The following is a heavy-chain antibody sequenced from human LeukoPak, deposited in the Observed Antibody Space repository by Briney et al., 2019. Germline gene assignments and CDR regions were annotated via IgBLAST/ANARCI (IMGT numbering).Heavy chain of an antibody. D-gene: IGHD3-3*01. Sequence: PSETLSLTCTVSGGSISSYYWSWIRQPAGKGLEWIGRIYTSGSTNYNPSLKSRVTISVDTSKNQFSLKLSSVTAVDTAVYYCARAPSAGYDFWSGYFDYWGQGTLVTVSS. CDR3: ARAPSAGYDFWSGYFDY. V-gene: IGHV4-4*07. CDR2: IYTSGST. J-gene: IGHJ4*02. CDR1: GGSISSYY.